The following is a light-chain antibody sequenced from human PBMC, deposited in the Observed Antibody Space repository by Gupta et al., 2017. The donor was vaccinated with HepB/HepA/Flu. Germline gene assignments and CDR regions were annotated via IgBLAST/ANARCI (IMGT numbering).Light chain of an antibody. J-gene: IGKJ4*01. Sequence: DIQMTQSPSSLSASVGDRVTITCRASQSISSYLNWYQQKPGKAPKLLIYAASRVKSGVPSRFSGSGSGTDFTLTISRLQPEDFATYYCQQRDSPPITFGRGTKVDIK. CDR1: QSISSY. CDR3: QQRDSPPIT. CDR2: AAS. V-gene: IGKV1-39*01.